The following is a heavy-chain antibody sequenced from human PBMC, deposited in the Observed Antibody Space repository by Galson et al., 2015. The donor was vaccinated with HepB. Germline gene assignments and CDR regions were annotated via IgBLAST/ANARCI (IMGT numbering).Heavy chain of an antibody. CDR1: GYSFTSYW. J-gene: IGHJ4*02. V-gene: IGHV5-51*03. Sequence: QSGAEVKKPGESLKISCKGSGYSFTSYWIGWVRQMPGKGLEWMGIIYPGDSDTRYSPSFQGQVTISADKSISTAYLQWSSLKASDTATYYCARREDCSSTSCYWHFDYWGQGTLVTVSS. D-gene: IGHD2-2*01. CDR2: IYPGDSDT. CDR3: ARREDCSSTSCYWHFDY.